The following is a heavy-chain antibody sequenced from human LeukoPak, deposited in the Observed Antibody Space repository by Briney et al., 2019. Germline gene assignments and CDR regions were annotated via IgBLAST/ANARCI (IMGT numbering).Heavy chain of an antibody. Sequence: GGSLRLSCAASGFTFSDHYMDWVRQAPGKGLEWVGRSGNKANGYTTEYAASVNGRFTISRDDSKNSLYLQMNSLKTDDTAMYYCVTSYTSGWFGAFDIWGQGTMVTVSS. J-gene: IGHJ3*02. D-gene: IGHD6-19*01. V-gene: IGHV3-72*01. CDR1: GFTFSDHY. CDR3: VTSYTSGWFGAFDI. CDR2: SGNKANGYTT.